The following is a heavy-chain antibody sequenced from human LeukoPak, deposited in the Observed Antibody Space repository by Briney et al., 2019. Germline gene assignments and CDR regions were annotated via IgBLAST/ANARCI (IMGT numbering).Heavy chain of an antibody. CDR3: ARADYSAARYLDY. D-gene: IGHD2-21*01. V-gene: IGHV4-61*08. CDR2: LYGSGST. J-gene: IGHJ4*02. CDR1: GGSVSSGGSF. Sequence: SGTLSLTCTVSGGSVSSGGSFWNWIRQPPGKGLEWIGYLYGSGSTDYNPSLKSRVTISVDTSKNQFSLKLSSVTAADTAAYCCARADYSAARYLDYWGQGTLVTVSS.